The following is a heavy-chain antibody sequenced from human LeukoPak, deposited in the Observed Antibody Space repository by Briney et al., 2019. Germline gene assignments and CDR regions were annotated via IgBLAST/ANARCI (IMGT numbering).Heavy chain of an antibody. CDR1: GGSISSSSYY. J-gene: IGHJ4*02. V-gene: IGHV4-39*01. D-gene: IGHD6-13*01. CDR2: IYYSGST. Sequence: SETLSLTCTVSGGSISSSSYYWGWIRQPPGKGLEWIGSIYYSGSTYYNPSLKSRVTISVDTSKNQFSLKLSSVTAADTAVYYCARGLVGFSSSWYYLDYWGQGTLVTVSS. CDR3: ARGLVGFSSSWYYLDY.